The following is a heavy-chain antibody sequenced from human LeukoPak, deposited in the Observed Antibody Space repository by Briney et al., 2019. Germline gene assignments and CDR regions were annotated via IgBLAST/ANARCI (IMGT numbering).Heavy chain of an antibody. CDR2: IYYSGST. Sequence: PSETLSLTCTVSGGSISSYYWSWIRQPPGKGLEWIGYIYYSGSTNYNPSLKSRVTISVDTSKNQFSLKLSSVTAADTAVYYCARVDGYRTGDDAFDIWGQGTMVTVSS. CDR3: ARVDGYRTGDDAFDI. CDR1: GGSISSYY. D-gene: IGHD5-24*01. J-gene: IGHJ3*02. V-gene: IGHV4-59*01.